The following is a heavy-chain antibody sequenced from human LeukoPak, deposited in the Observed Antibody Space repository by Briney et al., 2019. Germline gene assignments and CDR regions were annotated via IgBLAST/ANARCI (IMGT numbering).Heavy chain of an antibody. Sequence: SETLSLTCAVSGGSISSSNWWSWVRPPPGKGLEWIGEIYHSGSTNYNPSLKSRVTISVDKSKNQFSLKLSSVTAADTAVYYCARLSGNFWSGYYPTRYYYYYMDVWGKGTTVTVSS. J-gene: IGHJ6*03. CDR3: ARLSGNFWSGYYPTRYYYYYMDV. V-gene: IGHV4-4*02. CDR2: IYHSGST. CDR1: GGSISSSNW. D-gene: IGHD3-3*01.